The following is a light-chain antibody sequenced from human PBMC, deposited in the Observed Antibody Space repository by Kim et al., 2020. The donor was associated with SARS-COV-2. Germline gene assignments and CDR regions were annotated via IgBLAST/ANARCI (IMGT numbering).Light chain of an antibody. V-gene: IGLV3-1*01. CDR1: KLGDKY. CDR3: QAWDSSTVV. J-gene: IGLJ2*01. CDR2: QDS. Sequence: VSPAQTASITCSGDKLGDKYACWYQQKPGQSPVLVIYQDSKRPSGIPERFSGSNSGNTATLTISGTQAMDEADYYCQAWDSSTVVFGGGTKLTVL.